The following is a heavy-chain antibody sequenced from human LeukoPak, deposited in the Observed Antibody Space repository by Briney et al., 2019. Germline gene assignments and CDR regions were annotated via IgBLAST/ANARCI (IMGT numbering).Heavy chain of an antibody. CDR1: GFTFSISA. J-gene: IGHJ4*02. V-gene: IGHV3-23*01. CDR3: AAHPSSAY. D-gene: IGHD6-6*01. CDR2: ISDSGGST. Sequence: GGTLRLSCAASGFTFSISAMSWVRQAPGKGLEWVSGISDSGGSTFYADSVKGRFTISRDNSKNILYLQMNSLRADDTAVYYCAAHPSSAYWGRGTLVTVSS.